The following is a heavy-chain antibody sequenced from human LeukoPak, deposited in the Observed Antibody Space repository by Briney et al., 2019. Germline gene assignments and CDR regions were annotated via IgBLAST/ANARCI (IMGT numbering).Heavy chain of an antibody. CDR2: ISYDGSNK. J-gene: IGHJ4*02. CDR1: GYTFTGYY. CDR3: AKARRGYSYGFY. V-gene: IGHV3-30*18. D-gene: IGHD5-18*01. Sequence: SCKASGYTFTGYYMHWVRQAPGKGLEWVAVISYDGSNKYYADSVKGRFTISRDNSKNTLYLQMNSLRAEDTAVYYCAKARRGYSYGFYWGQGTLVTVSS.